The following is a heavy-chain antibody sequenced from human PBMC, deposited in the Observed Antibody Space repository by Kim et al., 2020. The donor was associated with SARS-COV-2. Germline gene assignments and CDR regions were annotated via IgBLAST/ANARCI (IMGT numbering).Heavy chain of an antibody. CDR2: DDK. J-gene: IGHJ4*02. V-gene: IGHV2-5*01. Sequence: DDKRYSPSLKSRLTITKDTSKNQVVLTMTNMDPVDTATYYCAHVYPDFDYWGQGTLVTVSS. CDR3: AHVYPDFDY.